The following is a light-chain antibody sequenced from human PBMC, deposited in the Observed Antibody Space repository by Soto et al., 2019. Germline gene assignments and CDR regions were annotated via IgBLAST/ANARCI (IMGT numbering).Light chain of an antibody. CDR2: GAF. V-gene: IGKV3-11*01. Sequence: IGLTQSAATLSLSQGERATLSCRASPSVTNYLAWYEQKPGQGPRLLIYGAFNRATGIPARFSGSGSGTDFTLTISSLEPEDFAVYYCQQRNIWPPVTFGQRTRLEIK. CDR3: QQRNIWPPVT. CDR1: PSVTNY. J-gene: IGKJ5*01.